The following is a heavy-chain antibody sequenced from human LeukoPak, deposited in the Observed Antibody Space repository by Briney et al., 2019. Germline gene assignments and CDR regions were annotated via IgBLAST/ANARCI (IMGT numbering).Heavy chain of an antibody. V-gene: IGHV4-59*01. CDR1: GGSISSYY. CDR3: ARGRVDTAMVQFDP. Sequence: SETLSLTCTVSGGSISSYYWSWIRQPPGKGLEWIGYIYYSGSTNYNPSLKSRVTISVDTSKNQFSLKLSSVTAADTAVYYCARGRVDTAMVQFDPWGQGALATVSS. CDR2: IYYSGST. D-gene: IGHD5-18*01. J-gene: IGHJ5*02.